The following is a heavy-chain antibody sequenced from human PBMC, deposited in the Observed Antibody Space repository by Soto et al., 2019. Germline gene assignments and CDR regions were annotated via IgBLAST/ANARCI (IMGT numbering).Heavy chain of an antibody. CDR1: GFTFDDYA. V-gene: IGHV3-9*01. Sequence: GGSLRLSCAASGFTFDDYAMHWGRQAPGKGLEWVSGVNWNSGRIGYADSVKGRFTISRDNAKTSLYLQMNSQIAEDTDLYYCAKDRGSGSYAANYYYYGMDGWGHGTTFTVS. D-gene: IGHD3-10*01. J-gene: IGHJ6*02. CDR2: VNWNSGRI. CDR3: AKDRGSGSYAANYYYYGMDG.